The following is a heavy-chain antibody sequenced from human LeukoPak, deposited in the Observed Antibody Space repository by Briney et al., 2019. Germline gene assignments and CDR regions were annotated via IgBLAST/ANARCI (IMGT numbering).Heavy chain of an antibody. D-gene: IGHD3-3*01. Sequence: SETLSLTCAVYGGSFSGYYWSWIRQPPGKGLEWIGEINHSGSTNYNPSLKSRVTISVDTSKNQFSLKLSSVTAADTAVYYCARGRVGYDFWSGYYGFDPWGLGTLVTVSS. J-gene: IGHJ5*02. CDR3: ARGRVGYDFWSGYYGFDP. CDR2: INHSGST. CDR1: GGSFSGYY. V-gene: IGHV4-34*01.